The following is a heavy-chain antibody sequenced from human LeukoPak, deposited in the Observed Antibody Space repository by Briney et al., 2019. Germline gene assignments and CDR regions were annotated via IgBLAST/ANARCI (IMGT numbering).Heavy chain of an antibody. V-gene: IGHV1-3*01. CDR2: INAGNGNT. Sequence: ASVKVSCKASGYTFTSYAMHWVRQAPGQRLEWMGWINAGNGNTKYSQKFQGRVTITRDTSASTAYMELSSLRSENTAVYYCARGNYDILTGYGFDYWGQGTLVTVSS. J-gene: IGHJ4*02. CDR1: GYTFTSYA. CDR3: ARGNYDILTGYGFDY. D-gene: IGHD3-9*01.